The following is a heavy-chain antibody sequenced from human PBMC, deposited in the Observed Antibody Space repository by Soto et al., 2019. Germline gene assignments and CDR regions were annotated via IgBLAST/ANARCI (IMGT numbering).Heavy chain of an antibody. J-gene: IGHJ3*02. Sequence: QVQLVQSGAEVKKPGASVTVSCKTSGYTFSNHDLSWVRQAPGQGLEWMGLISAYTGDTKYTQKIQGRVTMTKDTPTTTAYMELRSVISDDTVVYYCARGVDTSGYSVGGAFDIWGQGTMVTVSS. CDR1: GYTFSNHD. CDR3: ARGVDTSGYSVGGAFDI. CDR2: ISAYTGDT. V-gene: IGHV1-18*01. D-gene: IGHD3-22*01.